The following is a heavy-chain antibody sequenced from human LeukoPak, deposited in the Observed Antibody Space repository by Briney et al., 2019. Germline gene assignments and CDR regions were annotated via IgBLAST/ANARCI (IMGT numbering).Heavy chain of an antibody. Sequence: KTSETLSLTCTVSGGSISSYYWSWIRQPPGKGLEWIGYIYYSGSTNYNPSLKSRVTISVDTSKNQFSLKLSSVTAADTAVYYCARQTHYYDSSGYYHDAFDIWGQGTMVTVSS. J-gene: IGHJ3*02. CDR1: GGSISSYY. CDR2: IYYSGST. CDR3: ARQTHYYDSSGYYHDAFDI. D-gene: IGHD3-22*01. V-gene: IGHV4-59*08.